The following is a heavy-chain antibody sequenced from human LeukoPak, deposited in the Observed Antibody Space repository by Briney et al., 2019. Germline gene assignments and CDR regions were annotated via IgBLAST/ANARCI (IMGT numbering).Heavy chain of an antibody. V-gene: IGHV3-74*01. D-gene: IGHD5-12*01. CDR2: INSDGSST. J-gene: IGHJ4*02. Sequence: GGSLRLSWGAPGFTFSFFWMHSGRPAPREGLVWVSRINSDGSSTSYADSVKGRVTISRDNAKNTLYLQMNSLRAEDTAVYYCARGFSGYDYWGQGTLVTVSS. CDR3: ARGFSGYDY. CDR1: GFTFSFFW.